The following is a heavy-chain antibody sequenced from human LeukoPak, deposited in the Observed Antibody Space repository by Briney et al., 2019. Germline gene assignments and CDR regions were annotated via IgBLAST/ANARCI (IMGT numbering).Heavy chain of an antibody. CDR3: TTEVPNGDLRFDH. V-gene: IGHV3-33*08. CDR2: ISYNGGYI. CDR1: GFNFSSYA. D-gene: IGHD4-17*01. J-gene: IGHJ4*02. Sequence: GGSLRLSCAASGFNFSSYAMTWVRQAPGKGLEWVAVISYNGGYIHYEDSVKGRFTISRDDSKNTLSLQMSGLRAEDTALYYCTTEVPNGDLRFDHWGQGTLVTVSS.